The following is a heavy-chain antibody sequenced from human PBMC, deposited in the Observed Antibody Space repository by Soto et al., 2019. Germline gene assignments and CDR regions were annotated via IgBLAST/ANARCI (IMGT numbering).Heavy chain of an antibody. D-gene: IGHD3-22*01. CDR3: ARTRSHSSGSFYEFDY. CDR2: IYYSGSS. J-gene: IGHJ4*02. V-gene: IGHV4-59*01. CDR1: GGSLSSYY. Sequence: PSETLSLTCTVSGGSLSSYYWNWIRQPPGKGLEWIGYIYYSGSSNYNPSLKSRVTISVDTSKNQFSLKLISVTAAHTAVYYCARTRSHSSGSFYEFDYWGQGTLVTVS.